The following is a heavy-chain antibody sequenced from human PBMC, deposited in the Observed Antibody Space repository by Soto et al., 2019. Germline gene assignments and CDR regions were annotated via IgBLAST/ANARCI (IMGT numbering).Heavy chain of an antibody. Sequence: QVQLVPSGAEVKKPGASVKVSCKASGYPFTSYAMHWVRQAPGQRLEWMGWINAGNGNTKYSQKFQGRVTITRDTSAKTAYMELSSLRSEYTAVYYCANGNTVLTPGLFDYCGQGTLVTVSS. J-gene: IGHJ4*02. V-gene: IGHV1-3*01. CDR2: INAGNGNT. CDR3: ANGNTVLTPGLFDY. D-gene: IGHD4-17*01. CDR1: GYPFTSYA.